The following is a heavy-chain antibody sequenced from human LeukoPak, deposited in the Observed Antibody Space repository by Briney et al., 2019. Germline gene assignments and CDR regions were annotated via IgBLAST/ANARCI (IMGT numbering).Heavy chain of an antibody. V-gene: IGHV4-39*07. CDR1: GGSISSSSYY. J-gene: IGHJ4*02. D-gene: IGHD1-26*01. CDR2: IYYSGST. CDR3: AIPNGGRGSYDSFRSYYFDY. Sequence: SETLSLTCTVSGGSISSSSYYWGWIRQPPGKGLEWIGSIYYSGSTYYNPSLKSRVTISVDMSKNQFSLKLSSVTAADTAVYYCAIPNGGRGSYDSFRSYYFDYWGQGTLVTVSS.